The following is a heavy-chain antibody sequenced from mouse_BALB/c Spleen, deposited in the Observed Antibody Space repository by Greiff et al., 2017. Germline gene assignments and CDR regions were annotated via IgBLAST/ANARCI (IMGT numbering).Heavy chain of an antibody. CDR2: ISSGSSTI. CDR1: GFTFSSFG. CDR3: ARRRALPVDY. J-gene: IGHJ2*01. V-gene: IGHV5-17*02. Sequence: EVQLVESGGGLVQPGGSRKLSCAASGFTFSSFGMHWVRQAPEKGLEWVAYISSGSSTIYYADTVKGRFTISRDNPKNTLFLQMTSLRSEDTAMYYCARRRALPVDYWGQGTTLTVSS. D-gene: IGHD3-3*01.